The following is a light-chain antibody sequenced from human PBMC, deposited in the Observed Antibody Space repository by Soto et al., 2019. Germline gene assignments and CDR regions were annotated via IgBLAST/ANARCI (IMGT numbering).Light chain of an antibody. CDR1: QGISSY. CDR2: AAS. J-gene: IGKJ4*01. V-gene: IGKV1-8*01. CDR3: QQYYSYPPRT. Sequence: AILMTQSTSSLSASTGDRVTITCRASQGISSYLAWYQQKPGKAPKLLIYAASTLQSGVPSRFSGSGSRTDFTLTISCLQSEDFATYFCQQYYSYPPRTFGGGTKVEIK.